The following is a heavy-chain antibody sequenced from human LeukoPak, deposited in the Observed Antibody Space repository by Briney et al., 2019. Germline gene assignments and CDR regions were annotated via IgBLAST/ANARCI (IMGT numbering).Heavy chain of an antibody. CDR3: ATTTIRLGY. CDR1: GGSISSSSHY. J-gene: IGHJ4*02. Sequence: SETLSLTCTVSGGSISSSSHYWGWIRQPPGNGLEWIGSMYYRGSTYHNPSLKSRVTISVDTSKNQFSLKLSSVTAADTAVYYCATTTIRLGYWGQGTLDTVSS. CDR2: MYYRGST. D-gene: IGHD1-26*01. V-gene: IGHV4-39*07.